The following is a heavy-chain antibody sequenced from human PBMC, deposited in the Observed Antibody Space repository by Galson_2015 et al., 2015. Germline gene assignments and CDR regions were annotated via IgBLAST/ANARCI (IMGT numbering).Heavy chain of an antibody. J-gene: IGHJ4*02. D-gene: IGHD1-14*01. V-gene: IGHV3-23*01. Sequence: SLRLSCAASGFTFNSFAMRWVRQAPGKGLEWVSAISPGGEATFYADSVKGRFTISRDNSKSTLYLQMNTLRAEDTAVYYCAETSANRYFDYWGQGMLVTVSS. CDR2: ISPGGEAT. CDR1: GFTFNSFA. CDR3: AETSANRYFDY.